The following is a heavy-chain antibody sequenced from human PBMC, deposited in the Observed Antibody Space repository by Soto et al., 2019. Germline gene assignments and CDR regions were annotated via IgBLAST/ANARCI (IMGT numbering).Heavy chain of an antibody. J-gene: IGHJ4*02. Sequence: SETLSLTCIISAGIIRASDYYWGWIRQPPGKGLEWIGNFYYSGTSYSYPSLKGRVTMSVDTSKNQFSMRLSSVTAADTAVYYCTDMRGQWLPRDWGRGIMVA. CDR1: AGIIRASDYY. D-gene: IGHD6-19*01. CDR3: TDMRGQWLPRD. CDR2: FYYSGTS. V-gene: IGHV4-39*01.